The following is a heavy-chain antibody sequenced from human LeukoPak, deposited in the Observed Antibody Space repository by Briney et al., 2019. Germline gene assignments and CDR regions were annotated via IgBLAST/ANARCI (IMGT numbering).Heavy chain of an antibody. CDR1: GFTFSSYS. V-gene: IGHV3-21*01. CDR3: ARGRYCSSTSCPIDY. CDR2: ISSSSSYI. J-gene: IGHJ4*02. D-gene: IGHD2-2*01. Sequence: GGSLRLSCAASGFTFSSYSMNWVRQAPGKGLEWVSSISSSSSYIYYADSVKGRFTISRDNAKNSLYLQMNSLRDEDTAVYYCARGRYCSSTSCPIDYWGQGTLVTVSS.